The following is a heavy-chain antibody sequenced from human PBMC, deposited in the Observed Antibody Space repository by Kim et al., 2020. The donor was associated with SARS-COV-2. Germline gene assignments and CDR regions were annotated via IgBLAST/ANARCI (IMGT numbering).Heavy chain of an antibody. Sequence: RFTISRDNSKNTLYLQMNSLRAEDTAVYYCAKDPYDYVWGSYRYTGAFDIWGQGTMVTVSS. J-gene: IGHJ3*02. D-gene: IGHD3-16*02. V-gene: IGHV3-23*01. CDR3: AKDPYDYVWGSYRYTGAFDI.